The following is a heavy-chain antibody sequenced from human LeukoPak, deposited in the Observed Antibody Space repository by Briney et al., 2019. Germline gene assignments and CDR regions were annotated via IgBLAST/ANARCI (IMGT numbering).Heavy chain of an antibody. Sequence: ASVKVPCKASGYTFTSYGISWVRQAPGQGLEWMGWISAYNGNTNYAQKLQGRVTMTTDTSTSTAYMELRSLRSDDTAVYYCARAFYDYGDYELDYWGQGTLVTVSS. D-gene: IGHD4-17*01. CDR2: ISAYNGNT. J-gene: IGHJ4*02. CDR3: ARAFYDYGDYELDY. V-gene: IGHV1-18*01. CDR1: GYTFTSYG.